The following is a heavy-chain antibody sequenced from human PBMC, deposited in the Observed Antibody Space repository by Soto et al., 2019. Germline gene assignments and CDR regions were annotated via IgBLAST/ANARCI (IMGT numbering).Heavy chain of an antibody. V-gene: IGHV1-69*13. J-gene: IGHJ6*02. CDR3: ARDRGGYCSSTSCYRGYYYYGMDV. Sequence: SVKISCEASGGTFSSYAISWVRQAPGQGLEWMGGIIPIFGTANYAQKFQGRVTITADESTSTAYMELSSLRSEDTAVYYCARDRGGYCSSTSCYRGYYYYGMDVWGQGNTVTVSS. CDR2: IIPIFGTA. D-gene: IGHD2-2*01. CDR1: GGTFSSYA.